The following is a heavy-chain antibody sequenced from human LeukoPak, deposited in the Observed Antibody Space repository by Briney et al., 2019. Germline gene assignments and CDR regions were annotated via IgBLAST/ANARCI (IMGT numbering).Heavy chain of an antibody. V-gene: IGHV1-18*01. J-gene: IGHJ3*02. Sequence: ASVKVSCKASGYTFTSYGISWVRQAPGQGLEWMGWISAYNGNTNYAQKLQGRVTMTTDTSTSTAYMELRSLRSDDTAVYYCARTLSTTVVTLDAFDIWGQGTMVTVSS. CDR2: ISAYNGNT. CDR3: ARTLSTTVVTLDAFDI. D-gene: IGHD4-23*01. CDR1: GYTFTSYG.